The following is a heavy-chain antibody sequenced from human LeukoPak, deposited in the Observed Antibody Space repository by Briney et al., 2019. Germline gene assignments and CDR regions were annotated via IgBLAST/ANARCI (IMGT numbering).Heavy chain of an antibody. Sequence: GGSLRLSCAASGFTFSSYAMSWVRQAPGKGLEWVSAISGSGGSTYYADSVKGRFTISRDNSKNTLYLQMNSLRAEDTAVYYCAKTATGYSSGHYPGWPVDYWGQGTLVTVSS. CDR2: ISGSGGST. CDR1: GFTFSSYA. CDR3: AKTATGYSSGHYPGWPVDY. V-gene: IGHV3-23*01. D-gene: IGHD6-19*01. J-gene: IGHJ4*02.